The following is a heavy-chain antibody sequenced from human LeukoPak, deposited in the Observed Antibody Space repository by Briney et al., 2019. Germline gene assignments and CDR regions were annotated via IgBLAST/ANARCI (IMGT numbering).Heavy chain of an antibody. CDR3: ARLPGFRDAFDI. Sequence: SETLSLTCTVSGGSISSYYWSWIRQPPGKGLEWIGYIYYSGNTNYNPSLKSRVTISLDTSKNQFSLKLSSVTAADTAVYYCARLPGFRDAFDIWGQGTMVTVSS. J-gene: IGHJ3*02. CDR2: IYYSGNT. V-gene: IGHV4-59*08. CDR1: GGSISSYY.